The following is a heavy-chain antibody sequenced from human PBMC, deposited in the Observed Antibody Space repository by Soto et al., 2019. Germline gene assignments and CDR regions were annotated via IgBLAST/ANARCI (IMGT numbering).Heavy chain of an antibody. CDR3: ARARLTARWIQLHYFDY. D-gene: IGHD5-18*01. J-gene: IGHJ4*02. Sequence: PGGSLRLSCAASGSTFSSYWMSWVRQAPGKGLEWVANIKQDGSEKYYVDSVKGRFTISRDNAKNSLYLQMNSLRAEDTAVYYCARARLTARWIQLHYFDYWGQGTLVTVSS. CDR2: IKQDGSEK. V-gene: IGHV3-7*01. CDR1: GSTFSSYW.